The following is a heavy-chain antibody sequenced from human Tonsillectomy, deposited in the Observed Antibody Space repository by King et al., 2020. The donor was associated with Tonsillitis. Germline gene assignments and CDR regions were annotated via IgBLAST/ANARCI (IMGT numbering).Heavy chain of an antibody. D-gene: IGHD6-13*01. CDR3: TRGAAAPGPNYFDY. CDR2: IKQDGSEQ. J-gene: IGHJ4*02. Sequence: VQLVESGGGLVQPGGSLRLSCVASGFTFRSYWMGWVRQAPGKGLEWVAYIKQDGSEQHYLDSVKGRLTISRDNAKNSLYLQMNSLRAEVTAVYYCTRGAAAPGPNYFDYWGQGTLVTVSS. CDR1: GFTFRSYW. V-gene: IGHV3-7*01.